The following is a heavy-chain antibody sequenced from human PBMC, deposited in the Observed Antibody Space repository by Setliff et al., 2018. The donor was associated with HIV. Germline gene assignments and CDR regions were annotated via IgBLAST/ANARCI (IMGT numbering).Heavy chain of an antibody. CDR3: ALVPRFTARRNAFDI. CDR1: GSYIRSGYY. CDR2: IFYDGNT. Sequence: PSETLSLTCVVSGSYIRSGYYWGWIRPHPGKGLEGIGSIFYDGNTFYNPSLKSRVTMSVDTSKNQFSLKLNSVTAADTAVYYCALVPRFTARRNAFDIWGQGTMVTVSS. J-gene: IGHJ3*02. D-gene: IGHD6-25*01. V-gene: IGHV4-38-2*01.